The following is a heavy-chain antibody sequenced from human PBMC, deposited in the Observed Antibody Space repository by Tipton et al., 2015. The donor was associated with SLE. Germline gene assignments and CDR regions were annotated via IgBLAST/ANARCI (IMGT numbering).Heavy chain of an antibody. CDR2: IYYSGST. J-gene: IGHJ4*02. Sequence: TLSLTCTVSGGSISSSSYYWGWIRQPPGKGLEWIGSIYYSGSTYYNPSLKSRVTISVDTSKKQFSLNLSSVTAADTAVYYCARKCSGGSCYNYWGQGTLVTVSS. V-gene: IGHV4-39*07. CDR3: ARKCSGGSCYNY. D-gene: IGHD2-15*01. CDR1: GGSISSSSYY.